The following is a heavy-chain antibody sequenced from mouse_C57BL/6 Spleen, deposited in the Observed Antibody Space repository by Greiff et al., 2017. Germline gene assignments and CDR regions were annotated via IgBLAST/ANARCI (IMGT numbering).Heavy chain of an antibody. CDR1: GYTFTSYW. V-gene: IGHV1-64*01. J-gene: IGHJ4*01. CDR3: ARVGGYCVEAMDY. Sequence: QVQLQQPGAELVKPGASVKLSCKASGYTFTSYWMHWVKQRPGQGLEWIGMIHPNSGSTNYNEKFKSKATLTVDKSSSTAYMQLSSLTSEDSAVYYGARVGGYCVEAMDYWGQGTSVTVSS. D-gene: IGHD2-3*01. CDR2: IHPNSGST.